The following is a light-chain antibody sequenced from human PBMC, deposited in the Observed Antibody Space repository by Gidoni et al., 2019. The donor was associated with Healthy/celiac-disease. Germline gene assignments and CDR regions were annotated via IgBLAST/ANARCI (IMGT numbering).Light chain of an antibody. J-gene: IGKJ1*01. Sequence: EIVLTQSPATLSLSPGERATLSCGASQSVSSSSLAWYQQKPGLAPRLLIYDASSRATGIPDRFSGSGSGTDFTLTISRLEPEDFAVYYCQQYGSSPSWTFGQGTKVEIK. V-gene: IGKV3D-20*01. CDR1: QSVSSSS. CDR3: QQYGSSPSWT. CDR2: DAS.